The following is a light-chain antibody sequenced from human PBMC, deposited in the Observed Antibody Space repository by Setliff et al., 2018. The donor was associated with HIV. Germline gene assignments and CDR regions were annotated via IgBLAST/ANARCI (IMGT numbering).Light chain of an antibody. CDR1: SGSIASNY. CDR3: QSYGTDNPWV. CDR2: EDN. V-gene: IGLV6-57*02. J-gene: IGLJ3*02. Sequence: NFMLTQPHSVSESPGKTVTISCTASSGSIASNYVQWYQQRPGSAPTTVIYEDNQRPSGVPDRFSGSIDRSSNSASLTISGLKTEDEAGYYCQSYGTDNPWVFGGGTKVTVL.